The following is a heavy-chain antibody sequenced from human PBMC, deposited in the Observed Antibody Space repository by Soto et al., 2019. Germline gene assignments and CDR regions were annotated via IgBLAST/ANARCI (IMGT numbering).Heavy chain of an antibody. Sequence: EVQLVESGGGLVKPGGSLRLSCAASGFTFSNAWMGWVRQAPGKGLEWVGRIKSKTDGGTTDYAAPVKGRFTISRDNSKNTLYLQMNSLRAEDTAVYYCAKDLSSSWYQLSYYYYGMDVWGQGTTVTVSS. J-gene: IGHJ6*02. CDR1: GFTFSNAW. CDR3: AKDLSSSWYQLSYYYYGMDV. CDR2: IKSKTDGGTT. V-gene: IGHV3-15*01. D-gene: IGHD6-13*01.